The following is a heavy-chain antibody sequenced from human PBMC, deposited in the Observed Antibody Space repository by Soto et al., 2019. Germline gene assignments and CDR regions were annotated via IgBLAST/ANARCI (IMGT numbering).Heavy chain of an antibody. V-gene: IGHV1-46*01. J-gene: IGHJ5*02. CDR1: GYTFTSYY. CDR2: INPSGGST. D-gene: IGHD2-15*01. Sequence: GASVKVSCKASGYTFTSYYMQWVRQAPGQGLEWMGIINPSGGSTSYAQKFQGRVTMTRDTSTSTVYMELSSLRSEDTAVYYCASSRGDCSGGSCYELWWFDPWGQGTLVTVSS. CDR3: ASSRGDCSGGSCYELWWFDP.